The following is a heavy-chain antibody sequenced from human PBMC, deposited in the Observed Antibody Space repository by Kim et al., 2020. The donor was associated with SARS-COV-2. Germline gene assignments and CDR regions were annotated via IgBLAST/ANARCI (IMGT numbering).Heavy chain of an antibody. CDR1: GFTFSNAW. Sequence: GGSLRLSCAASGFTFSNAWMSWVRQAPGKGLEWVGRIKSKTDGGTTDYAAPVKGRFTISRDDSKNTLYLQMNSLKTEDTAVYYCTTPYSSGWYGPYYYYGMDVWGQGTTVTVSS. D-gene: IGHD6-19*01. J-gene: IGHJ6*02. V-gene: IGHV3-15*01. CDR3: TTPYSSGWYGPYYYYGMDV. CDR2: IKSKTDGGTT.